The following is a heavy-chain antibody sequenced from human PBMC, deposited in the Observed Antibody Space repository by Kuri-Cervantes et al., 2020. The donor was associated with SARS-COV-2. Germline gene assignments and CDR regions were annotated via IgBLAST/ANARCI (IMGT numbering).Heavy chain of an antibody. CDR2: IYYSGST. J-gene: IGHJ5*02. V-gene: IGHV4-59*12. D-gene: IGHD3-3*01. Sequence: SETLSLTCTVSGGSISSYYWSWVRQPPGKGLEWIGYIYYSGSTNYNPSLKSRVTISVDTSKNQFSLKLSSVTAADTAVYYCARGRAQITIFGVSSMDWFDPWGQGTLVTVSS. CDR1: GGSISSYY. CDR3: ARGRAQITIFGVSSMDWFDP.